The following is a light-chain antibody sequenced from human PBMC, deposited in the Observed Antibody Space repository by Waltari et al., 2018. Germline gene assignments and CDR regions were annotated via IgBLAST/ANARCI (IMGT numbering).Light chain of an antibody. J-gene: IGKJ4*01. CDR3: QQRSNWPRT. CDR2: DAS. V-gene: IGKV3-11*01. Sequence: EIVLATSPATLSLSPGERATPSCRASQSVNTYLAWYQQKPGQAPRLLIYDASNRATGIPARFSGSGSGTDFTLTISSLEPEDFAVYFCQQRSNWPRTFGGGTKVEIK. CDR1: QSVNTY.